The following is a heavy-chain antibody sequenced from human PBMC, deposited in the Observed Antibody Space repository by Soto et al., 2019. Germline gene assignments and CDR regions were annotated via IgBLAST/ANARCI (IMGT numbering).Heavy chain of an antibody. V-gene: IGHV3-74*01. CDR3: VPHYSSTTGN. J-gene: IGHJ4*02. D-gene: IGHD6-19*01. CDR1: GFTFSGYW. Sequence: GSLRLSCETSGFTFSGYWMHWVRQAPGKGLVWVSSIKTDVSSTTYADSVKGRFTISRDNAKNTLYLQMNSLGAEDTAVYYCVPHYSSTTGNWGQGTLVTVSS. CDR2: IKTDVSST.